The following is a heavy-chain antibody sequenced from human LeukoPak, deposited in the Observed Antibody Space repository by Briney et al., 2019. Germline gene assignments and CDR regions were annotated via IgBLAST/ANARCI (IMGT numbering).Heavy chain of an antibody. J-gene: IGHJ4*02. CDR3: ARGTSYTGRIAFFDDY. V-gene: IGHV4-34*01. CDR1: GGSSNLFY. CDR2: INLGGST. D-gene: IGHD3-10*01. Sequence: PSETLSLTCAVYGGSSNLFYWTWIRQPPGRGLEWIGDINLGGSTDYNPSLKSRVTISLDTSKNQFSLKLSSVTAADTAVYYCARGTSYTGRIAFFDDYWGQGTLVTVSS.